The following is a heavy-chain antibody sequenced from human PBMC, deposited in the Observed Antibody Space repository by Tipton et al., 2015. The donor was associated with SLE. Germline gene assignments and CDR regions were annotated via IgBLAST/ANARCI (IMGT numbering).Heavy chain of an antibody. V-gene: IGHV3-74*01. D-gene: IGHD6-6*01. CDR1: GFTFSSYW. Sequence: SLRLSCAASGFTFSSYWMHWVRQGPGKGLVWVSRIYSDGSSTYYADSVKGRFTISRDNAKNSLYLQMNSLRAEDMAVYFCARDEFGSAGGAFDIWGQGTMVTVSS. CDR3: ARDEFGSAGGAFDI. CDR2: IYSDGSST. J-gene: IGHJ3*02.